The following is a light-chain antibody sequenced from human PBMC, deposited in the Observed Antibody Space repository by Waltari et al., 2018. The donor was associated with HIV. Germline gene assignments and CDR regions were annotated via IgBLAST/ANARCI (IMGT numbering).Light chain of an antibody. Sequence: QSALTQPASVSGSPGQSITISCTGTSNDVGGYNYVSWYQHHPGKAPKLMIYDVTTRPSGVSDLCSVSKSGNTASRTIAGLQAEDEADYYCSSYTKTLYVIFGGGTKLTVL. CDR2: DVT. CDR1: SNDVGGYNY. V-gene: IGLV2-14*01. CDR3: SSYTKTLYVI. J-gene: IGLJ2*01.